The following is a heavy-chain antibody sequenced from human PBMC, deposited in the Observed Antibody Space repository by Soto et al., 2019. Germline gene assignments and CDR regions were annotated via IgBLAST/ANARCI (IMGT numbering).Heavy chain of an antibody. V-gene: IGHV4-39*01. D-gene: IGHD3-10*01. CDR2: IYYSGST. Sequence: QLQLQESGPGLVKPSETLSLTCTVSGGSISSSSYYWGWIRQPPGKGLEWIGSIYYSGSTYYNPSLKSRVTISVDTSKNQFSLKLSSVTDADTAVYYCARQPEVRIPSYSWYFDLWGRGTLVTVSS. CDR1: GGSISSSSYY. CDR3: ARQPEVRIPSYSWYFDL. J-gene: IGHJ2*01.